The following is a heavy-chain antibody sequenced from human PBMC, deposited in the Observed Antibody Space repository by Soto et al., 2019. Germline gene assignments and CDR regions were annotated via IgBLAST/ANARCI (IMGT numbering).Heavy chain of an antibody. CDR1: GCTFDDYN. J-gene: IGHJ4*02. D-gene: IGHD1-26*01. Sequence: EVQLVESGGVVVQPGGSLRLSCAASGCTFDDYNMYWVRQVPGKGLEWVSRISWDGDSTNYADSVKGRFTISRDNSKNSLYLQMNSLRTEDTALYYCVKESGGSYSFDYWGQGTLVTVSS. CDR3: VKESGGSYSFDY. CDR2: ISWDGDST. V-gene: IGHV3-43*01.